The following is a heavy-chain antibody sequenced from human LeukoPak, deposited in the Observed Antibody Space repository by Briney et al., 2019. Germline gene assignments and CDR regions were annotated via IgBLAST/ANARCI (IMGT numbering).Heavy chain of an antibody. CDR3: ARGGGATSGVVDY. J-gene: IGHJ4*02. CDR1: GGTFSSYA. V-gene: IGHV1-69*13. CDR2: IIPIFGTA. D-gene: IGHD1-26*01. Sequence: ASVKVSCKASGGTFSSYAISGVRQAPGQGLEWMGGIIPIFGTANYAQKFQGRVTITADESTSTAYMELSSLRSEDTAVYYCARGGGATSGVVDYWGQGSLVTVSS.